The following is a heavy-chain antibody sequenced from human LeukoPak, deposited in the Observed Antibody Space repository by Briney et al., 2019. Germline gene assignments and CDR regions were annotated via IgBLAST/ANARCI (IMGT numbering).Heavy chain of an antibody. V-gene: IGHV3-30*03. D-gene: IGHD2-2*01. CDR2: ISYDGSNK. J-gene: IGHJ6*02. Sequence: PGRSLRLSCAASGFTFSSYGMHWVRQAPGKGLEWVAVISYDGSNKYYADSVKDRFTISRDNSKNTLYLQMNSLRSEDTAVYYCARVREGYCSSTSCQGDYYYYGMDVWGQGTTVTVSS. CDR1: GFTFSSYG. CDR3: ARVREGYCSSTSCQGDYYYYGMDV.